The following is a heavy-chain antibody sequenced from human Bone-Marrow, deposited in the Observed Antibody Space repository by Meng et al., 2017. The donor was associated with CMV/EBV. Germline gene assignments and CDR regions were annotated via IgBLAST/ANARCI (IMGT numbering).Heavy chain of an antibody. D-gene: IGHD3-16*01. CDR3: AKRSTKSRTTIWGIDY. CDR2: IRNDGKSE. V-gene: IGHV3-30*02. Sequence: GESLKISCAASGFTFNTYDMHWGRQAPGKGLEWVAFIRNDGKSEYYAESVKGRFTISRDNSNNTLYVQMDSLRPEDTAIYYCAKRSTKSRTTIWGIDYWGQGTLVTVSS. CDR1: GFTFNTYD. J-gene: IGHJ4*02.